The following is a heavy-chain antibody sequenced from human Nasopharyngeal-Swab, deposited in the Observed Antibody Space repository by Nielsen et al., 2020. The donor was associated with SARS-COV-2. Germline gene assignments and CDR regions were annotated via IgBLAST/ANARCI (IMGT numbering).Heavy chain of an antibody. V-gene: IGHV3-21*01. CDR3: ARLGTESYHYYSLDV. CDR2: ISSSSNYI. D-gene: IGHD1-1*01. CDR1: GFTFNMFS. Sequence: GGSLRLSCVTSGFTFNMFSMRWVRQAPGKGLEWVSSISSSSNYIYYGDSVKGRFTISRDNTQKSLYLEMNSLRVEDTAVYYCARLGTESYHYYSLDVWGQGTTVTVSS. J-gene: IGHJ6*02.